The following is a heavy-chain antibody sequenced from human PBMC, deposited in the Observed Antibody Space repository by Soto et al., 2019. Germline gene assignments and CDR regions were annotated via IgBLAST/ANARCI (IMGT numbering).Heavy chain of an antibody. CDR2: IWYDGSNK. J-gene: IGHJ2*01. Sequence: QVQLVESGGGVVQPGRSLRLSCAASGFTFSSYGMHWVRQAPGKGLEWVAVIWYDGSNKYYADPVKGRFTISRDNSKNPLYLQINILRAEDTALYSCACDGCWYFDLWGRGTLVTVSS. CDR1: GFTFSSYG. CDR3: ACDGCWYFDL. V-gene: IGHV3-33*01.